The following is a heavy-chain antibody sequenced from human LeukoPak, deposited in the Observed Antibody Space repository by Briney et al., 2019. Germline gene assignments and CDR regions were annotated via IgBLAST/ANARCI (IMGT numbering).Heavy chain of an antibody. CDR2: ISAYNGNT. CDR3: ARGRIQLNYYMDV. CDR1: GYTFTSYG. D-gene: IGHD5-18*01. J-gene: IGHJ6*03. Sequence: EAPVKVSCKASGYTFTSYGISWVRQAPGQGLEWMGWISAYNGNTNYAQKLQGRVTMTTDTSTSTAYVELRSLRSDDTAVYYCARGRIQLNYYMDVWGKGTTVTVSS. V-gene: IGHV1-18*01.